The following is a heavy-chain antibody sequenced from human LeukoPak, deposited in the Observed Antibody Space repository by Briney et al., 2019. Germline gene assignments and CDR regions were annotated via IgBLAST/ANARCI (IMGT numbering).Heavy chain of an antibody. CDR2: IKQDGSEK. CDR3: ARGVIAARPFDY. Sequence: HPGGSLRLSCAASGLTFSSYWMSWVRQAPGKGLEWVANIKQDGSEKYYVDSVKGRFTISRDNAKNSLYLQMNSLRAEDTAVYYCARGVIAARPFDYWGQGTLVTVSS. V-gene: IGHV3-7*01. CDR1: GLTFSSYW. D-gene: IGHD6-6*01. J-gene: IGHJ4*02.